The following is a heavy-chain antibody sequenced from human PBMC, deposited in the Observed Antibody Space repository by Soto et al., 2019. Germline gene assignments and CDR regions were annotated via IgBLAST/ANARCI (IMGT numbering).Heavy chain of an antibody. J-gene: IGHJ6*02. CDR3: ALLVRGYYYYVMDV. CDR2: IYYSGST. Sequence: SETLSLTCTASGGSISSSSYYWGWIRQPPGKGMEWIGSIYYSGSTNYNPSLKSRVTISVDTSKNQLSLKLSSVTAAVKAVYYCALLVRGYYYYVMDVWGQGTTVTVSS. D-gene: IGHD6-6*01. V-gene: IGHV4-39*01. CDR1: GGSISSSSYY.